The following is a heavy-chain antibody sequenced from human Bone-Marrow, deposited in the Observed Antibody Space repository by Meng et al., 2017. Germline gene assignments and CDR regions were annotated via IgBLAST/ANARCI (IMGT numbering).Heavy chain of an antibody. CDR1: GFTFSSYA. D-gene: IGHD2-21*02. Sequence: GESLKISCAASGFTFSSYAMSWVRQAPGKGLEWVSAISGSGGSTYYADSVKGRFTISRDNSKNTLYLQMNSLRAEDTAVYYCAREKSYCGGDCYSGYFDYWGQGTLVTVSS. V-gene: IGHV3-23*01. J-gene: IGHJ4*02. CDR3: AREKSYCGGDCYSGYFDY. CDR2: ISGSGGST.